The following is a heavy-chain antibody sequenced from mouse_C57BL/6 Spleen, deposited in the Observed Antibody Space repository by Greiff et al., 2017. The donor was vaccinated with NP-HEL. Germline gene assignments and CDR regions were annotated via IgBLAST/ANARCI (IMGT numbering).Heavy chain of an antibody. Sequence: EVQLQQSGPELVKPGASVKISCKASGYTFTDYYMNWVKQSHGKSLEWIGDINPNNGGTSYNQKFKGKATLTVDKSSSTAYMELRSLTSEDSAVYYCARRGYDYDGLYYYAMDYWGQGTSVTVSS. V-gene: IGHV1-26*01. CDR2: INPNNGGT. J-gene: IGHJ4*01. CDR1: GYTFTDYY. CDR3: ARRGYDYDGLYYYAMDY. D-gene: IGHD2-4*01.